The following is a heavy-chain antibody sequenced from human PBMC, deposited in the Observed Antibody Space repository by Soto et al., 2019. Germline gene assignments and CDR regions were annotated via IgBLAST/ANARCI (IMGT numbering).Heavy chain of an antibody. Sequence: QVQLVESGGGVVQPGRSLRLSCAASGFTFSSYAMHWVRQAPGKGLEWVAVISYDGSNKYYADSVKGRFTISRDNSKNTLYLQMNSLRAEDRAVYYCARDRYDFWSGYYGAYYYYYYGMDVW. CDR3: ARDRYDFWSGYYGAYYYYYYGMDV. D-gene: IGHD3-3*01. CDR1: GFTFSSYA. CDR2: ISYDGSNK. J-gene: IGHJ6*01. V-gene: IGHV3-30-3*01.